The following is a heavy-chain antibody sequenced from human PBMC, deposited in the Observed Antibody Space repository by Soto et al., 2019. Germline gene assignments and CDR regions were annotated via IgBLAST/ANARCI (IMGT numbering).Heavy chain of an antibody. D-gene: IGHD2-15*01. CDR2: IRTKASNYAT. CDR3: IEAVSHIGV. V-gene: IGHV3-73*01. J-gene: IGHJ6*02. Sequence: EVQLVESGGGLVQPGESLKLSCAASGFTFSGSGIHWVRQASGKGLEWVGHIRTKASNYATEYAASVRGRFTISRDDSKNTGYLPVARLSPEDTAVYYDIEAVSHIGVCGQGTTFTFSS. CDR1: GFTFSGSG.